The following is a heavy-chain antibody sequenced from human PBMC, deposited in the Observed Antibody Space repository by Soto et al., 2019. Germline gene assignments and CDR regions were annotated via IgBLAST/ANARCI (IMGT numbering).Heavy chain of an antibody. CDR2: IYPGDSDT. Sequence: GESLKISCKGSGYRFTNYWIGWVRQMPGKGLEWMGIIYPGDSDTRYSPSFQGQVTISADKSINTAYLQMNNLRAEDTAVYYCAKCTSSNSCYGLYLDSWGQGTLVTVSS. CDR1: GYRFTNYW. V-gene: IGHV5-51*01. CDR3: AKCTSSNSCYGLYLDS. D-gene: IGHD2-2*01. J-gene: IGHJ4*02.